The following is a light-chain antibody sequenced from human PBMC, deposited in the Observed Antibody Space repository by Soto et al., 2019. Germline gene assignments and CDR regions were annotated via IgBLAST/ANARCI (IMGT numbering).Light chain of an antibody. CDR3: QQYSVFPWT. Sequence: DVQMTQSPSTLSASVGDRVTITCRASQSIGLWLAWYQEKPGKAPKPLVYDASSLQTGVSSRFSGSGSGTEFTRTISNLKPDDFATYACQQYSVFPWTFGQGTKVEIK. J-gene: IGKJ1*01. V-gene: IGKV1-5*01. CDR1: QSIGLW. CDR2: DAS.